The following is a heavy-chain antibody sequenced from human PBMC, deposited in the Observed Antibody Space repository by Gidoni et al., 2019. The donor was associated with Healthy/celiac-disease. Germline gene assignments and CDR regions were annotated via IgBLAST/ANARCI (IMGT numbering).Heavy chain of an antibody. V-gene: IGHV3-33*01. CDR3: ARDAYYYGSGSYYYYYGMDV. Sequence: QVQLVESGGGVVQPGRSLRLSCAASGFTFSSYGMHWVRQAPGKGLEWVAGIWYDGSNKYYADSVKGRFTISRDNSKNTLYLQMNSLRAEYTAVYYCARDAYYYGSGSYYYYYGMDVWGQGTTVTVSS. CDR2: IWYDGSNK. CDR1: GFTFSSYG. J-gene: IGHJ6*02. D-gene: IGHD3-10*01.